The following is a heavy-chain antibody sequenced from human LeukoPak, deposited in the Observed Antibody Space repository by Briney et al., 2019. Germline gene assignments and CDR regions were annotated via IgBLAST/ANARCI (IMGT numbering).Heavy chain of an antibody. Sequence: PGGSLRLSCEASGFTFSSFEMSWVRQAPGKGLEWVSYISSTGSTIYYVDSVRGRFTISRDNTKTSLYLQMNSLRAEDTAVYYCARESHGGGVDYWGQGTLVTVSS. J-gene: IGHJ4*02. CDR3: ARESHGGGVDY. CDR2: ISSTGSTI. V-gene: IGHV3-48*03. D-gene: IGHD3-16*01. CDR1: GFTFSSFE.